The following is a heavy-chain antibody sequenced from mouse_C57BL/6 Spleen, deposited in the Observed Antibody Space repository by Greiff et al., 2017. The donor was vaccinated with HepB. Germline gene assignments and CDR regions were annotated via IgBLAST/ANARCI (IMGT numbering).Heavy chain of an antibody. CDR3: ARTARIKY. J-gene: IGHJ2*01. CDR1: GYSITSGYG. V-gene: IGHV3-2*02. D-gene: IGHD1-2*01. Sequence: EVKLMESGPGLVKPSQSLSLTCTVTGYSITSGYGWNWIRQFPGTKLEWMGYISYSGSTNYNPSLKSRNSITRDTSKNQFFLQLNSVTTEDTATYYCARTARIKYWGQGTTLIVSS. CDR2: ISYSGST.